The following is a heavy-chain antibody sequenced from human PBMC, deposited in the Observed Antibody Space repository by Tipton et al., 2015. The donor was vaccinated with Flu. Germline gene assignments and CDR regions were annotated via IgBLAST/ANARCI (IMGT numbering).Heavy chain of an antibody. CDR2: LSWNSGSI. D-gene: IGHD2-8*02. V-gene: IGHV3-9*01. J-gene: IGHJ3*02. CDR1: GFTFNDYA. CDR3: AKGPGGGVLDAFDM. Sequence: VQLVQSGGGLEQPGRSLRISCAASGFTFNDYAMHWGRQVPGKGLEWVSSLSWNSGSIHYADSVKGRFTISRDNAKNSLYLQMNSLRPDDTALYFCAKGPGGGVLDAFDMWGQGTMVTVSS.